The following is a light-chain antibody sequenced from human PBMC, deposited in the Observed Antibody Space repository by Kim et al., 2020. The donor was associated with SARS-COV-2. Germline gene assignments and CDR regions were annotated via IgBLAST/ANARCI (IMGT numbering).Light chain of an antibody. J-gene: IGKJ4*01. Sequence: EIVLTQSPGTLSLSPGERATLSCRASQSVRDNYLAWYQQRPGQAPRLLLYGASTRATDIPDRFTGTGSGTDFILTITRLEPEDFAVYYCQQYGTSPLLTLGGGTKVDIK. CDR2: GAS. CDR3: QQYGTSPLLT. CDR1: QSVRDNY. V-gene: IGKV3-20*01.